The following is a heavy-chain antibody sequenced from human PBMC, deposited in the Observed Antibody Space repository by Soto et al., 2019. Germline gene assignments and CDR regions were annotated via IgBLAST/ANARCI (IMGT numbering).Heavy chain of an antibody. Sequence: QLQLQESGPGLVKPSETLSLTCTVSGGSISSSSYYWGWIRQPPGKGLEWIGSIYYSGSTYYNPSLKSRVTISVDTSKNQFSLKLSSVTAADTAVYYCARHEIVVVVAATPSAFDIWGQGTMVTVSS. D-gene: IGHD2-15*01. CDR3: ARHEIVVVVAATPSAFDI. J-gene: IGHJ3*02. CDR1: GGSISSSSYY. V-gene: IGHV4-39*01. CDR2: IYYSGST.